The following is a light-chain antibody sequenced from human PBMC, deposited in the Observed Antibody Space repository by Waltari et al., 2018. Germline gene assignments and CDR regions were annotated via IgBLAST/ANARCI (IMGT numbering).Light chain of an antibody. J-gene: IGKJ2*01. V-gene: IGKV3-15*01. CDR1: QSVSSN. CDR3: QQYNNWPYT. CDR2: GAS. Sequence: ETVMTQSPATLSVSPGARATLSCRASQSVSSNLAWYQQKPGQEPRLLIYGASTRATGIPARFSGSGSGTEFTLTISSLQSEDCAVYYCQQYNNWPYTFGQGTKLEIK.